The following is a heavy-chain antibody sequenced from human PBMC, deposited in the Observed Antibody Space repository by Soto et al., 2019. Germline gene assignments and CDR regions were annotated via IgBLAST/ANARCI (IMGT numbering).Heavy chain of an antibody. CDR2: ISSSSSYI. J-gene: IGHJ6*02. CDR3: AREDPTYYDFWSGYYAPDHYGMAA. V-gene: IGHV3-21*01. Sequence: GGSLRLCCAASGFTFSSYSMNWVRQAPGKGLEWVSSISSSSSYIYYADSVKGRFTISRDNAKNSLYLQMNSLRAEDTAVYYCAREDPTYYDFWSGYYAPDHYGMAAWGQGTTVTVSS. CDR1: GFTFSSYS. D-gene: IGHD3-3*01.